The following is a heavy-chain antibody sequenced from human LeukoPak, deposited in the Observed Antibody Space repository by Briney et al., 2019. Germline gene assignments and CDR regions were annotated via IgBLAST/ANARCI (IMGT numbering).Heavy chain of an antibody. D-gene: IGHD3-16*01. Sequence: GGSLRLSYAASGFTFSSYDMHWVRQATGKGLEWVSAIGTAGDTYYPGSVKGRFTISRENAKNSLYLQMNSLRAGDTAVYYCAILGGRRSGGAFDIWGQGTMVTVS. CDR2: IGTAGDT. J-gene: IGHJ3*02. V-gene: IGHV3-13*01. CDR3: AILGGRRSGGAFDI. CDR1: GFTFSSYD.